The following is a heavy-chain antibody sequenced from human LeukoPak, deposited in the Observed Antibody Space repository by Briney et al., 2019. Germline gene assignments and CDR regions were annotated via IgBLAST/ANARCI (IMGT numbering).Heavy chain of an antibody. CDR3: ARGKTSQNIVTRKTYNWFDP. CDR1: GFIFSSYS. V-gene: IGHV3-48*01. Sequence: GGSLRLSCAASGFIFSSYSMNWVRQAPGKGLEWVSYISSSSSTIYYADSVKGRFTISRDNAKNSLYLQMNSLRADDTAVYYCARGKTSQNIVTRKTYNWFDPWGQGTLVTVSS. J-gene: IGHJ5*02. CDR2: ISSSSSTI. D-gene: IGHD2/OR15-2a*01.